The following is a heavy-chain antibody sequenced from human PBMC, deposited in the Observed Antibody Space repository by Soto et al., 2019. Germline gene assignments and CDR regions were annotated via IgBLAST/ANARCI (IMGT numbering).Heavy chain of an antibody. CDR1: GFTFSSYA. D-gene: IGHD3-3*01. CDR3: AMGGNDFWSGFFDY. Sequence: PGGSLRLSCAASGFTFSSYAMSWVRQAPGKGLEWVSAISGSGGSTYYADSVKGRFTISRDNSKNTLYLQMNSLRAEDTAVYYCAMGGNDFWSGFFDYWGQGTRVTVSS. CDR2: ISGSGGST. J-gene: IGHJ4*02. V-gene: IGHV3-23*01.